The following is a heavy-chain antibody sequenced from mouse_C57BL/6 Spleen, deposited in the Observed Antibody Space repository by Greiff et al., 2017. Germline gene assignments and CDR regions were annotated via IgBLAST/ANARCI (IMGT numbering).Heavy chain of an antibody. D-gene: IGHD2-12*01. J-gene: IGHJ4*01. V-gene: IGHV1-69*01. Sequence: QVQLQQPGAELVMPGASVKLSCKASGYTFTSYWMHWVKQRPGQGLEWIGEIDPSDSYTNYNQKFKGKSTLTVDKSSSTAYMQLSSLTSEDSAVYYCARVYDAMDYWGQGTSVTVSS. CDR3: ARVYDAMDY. CDR1: GYTFTSYW. CDR2: IDPSDSYT.